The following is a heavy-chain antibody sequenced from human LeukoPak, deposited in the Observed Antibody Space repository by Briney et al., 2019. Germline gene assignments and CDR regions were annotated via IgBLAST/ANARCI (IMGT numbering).Heavy chain of an antibody. J-gene: IGHJ5*02. CDR3: ARHVKIGSGSYYIWPSWFDP. D-gene: IGHD3-10*01. CDR1: GGSINSSSYY. Sequence: PSETLSLTCTVSGGSINSSSYYWGWIRQPPGKGLEWIGSIYYSGSTYYNPSLKSRVTISVDTSKNQFSLKLSSVTAADTAVYYCARHVKIGSGSYYIWPSWFDPWGQGTLVTVSS. CDR2: IYYSGST. V-gene: IGHV4-39*01.